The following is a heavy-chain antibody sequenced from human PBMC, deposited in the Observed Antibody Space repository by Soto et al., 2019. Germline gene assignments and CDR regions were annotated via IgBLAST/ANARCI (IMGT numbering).Heavy chain of an antibody. CDR1: GFTFRSYA. CDR2: ISYDGTNK. J-gene: IGHJ4*02. D-gene: IGHD6-13*01. CDR3: ARGDSDSWSDY. V-gene: IGHV3-30*01. Sequence: QVQLVESGGGVVQPGRSLRLSCAASGFTFRSYAMDWVRQAPGKGLEWVAVISYDGTNKYYADSVKGRFTISRDNSKNTLSLQMISLRAEDTAVYYCARGDSDSWSDYWGQGTLVPVSS.